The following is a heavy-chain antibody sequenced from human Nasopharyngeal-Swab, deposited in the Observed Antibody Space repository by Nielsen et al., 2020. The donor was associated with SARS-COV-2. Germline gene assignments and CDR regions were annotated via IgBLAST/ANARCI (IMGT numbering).Heavy chain of an antibody. Sequence: GESLTISCAASGFTCSSYAMSWVRQAPGKGLEWVSAISGSGGSTYYADSVKGRFTISRDNSKNTLYLQMNSLRAEDTAVYYCAKLAYILTGYPDYWGQGTLVTVSS. J-gene: IGHJ4*02. V-gene: IGHV3-23*01. CDR3: AKLAYILTGYPDY. CDR1: GFTCSSYA. D-gene: IGHD3-9*01. CDR2: ISGSGGST.